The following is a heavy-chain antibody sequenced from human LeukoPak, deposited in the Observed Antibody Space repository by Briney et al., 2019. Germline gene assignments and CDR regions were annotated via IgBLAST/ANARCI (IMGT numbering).Heavy chain of an antibody. CDR2: INDNGDSI. CDR1: GFIFRGYA. Sequence: GGSLRLSCEVSGFIFRGYAMSWVRQAPGKGLEWVSGINDNGDSIYYADSVKGRFTISRDNSKNTLYLQMNSLRAEDTDVYYCGKTIQESSGVGGDWGQGTLVTVSS. CDR3: GKTIQESSGVGGD. V-gene: IGHV3-23*01. D-gene: IGHD1-26*01. J-gene: IGHJ1*01.